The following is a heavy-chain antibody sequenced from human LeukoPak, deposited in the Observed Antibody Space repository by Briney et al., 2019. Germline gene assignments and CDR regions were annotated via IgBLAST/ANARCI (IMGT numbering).Heavy chain of an antibody. CDR2: INPNSGGT. Sequence: ASVKVSCKASGYTFTGYYMHWVRQAPGQGLEWMGWINPNSGGTNYAQKFQGWVTMTRDTSISTAYMELSSLRSEDTAVYYCATLQVWNPVRDYWGQGTLVTVSS. J-gene: IGHJ4*02. D-gene: IGHD1-1*01. CDR3: ATLQVWNPVRDY. V-gene: IGHV1-2*04. CDR1: GYTFTGYY.